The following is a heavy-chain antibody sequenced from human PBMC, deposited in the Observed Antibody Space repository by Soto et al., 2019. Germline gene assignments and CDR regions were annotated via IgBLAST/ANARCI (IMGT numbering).Heavy chain of an antibody. J-gene: IGHJ1*01. CDR2: IIPIFGTA. D-gene: IGHD3-22*01. CDR1: GGTFSSYA. CDR3: AVYDSSGYYYWYFQH. Sequence: QVQLVQSGAEVKKPGSSVKVSCKASGGTFSSYAISWVRQAPGQGLEWMGGIIPIFGTANYAQRFQGRVTITEDESTSTAYMKLSSLRSENTDLYYCAVYDSSGYYYWYFQHCCQGTLVTVA. V-gene: IGHV1-69*01.